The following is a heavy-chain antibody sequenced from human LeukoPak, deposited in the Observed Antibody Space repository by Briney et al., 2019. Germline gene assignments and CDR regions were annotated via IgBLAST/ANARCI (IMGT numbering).Heavy chain of an antibody. V-gene: IGHV4-61*01. D-gene: IGHD2-2*01. CDR3: ARGYCSSTSCNTFDI. CDR1: GGSVSSGSYY. Sequence: SETLSLTCTVSGGSVSSGSYYWSWIRQPPGKGLEWIGYIYYSGSTNYSPSLKSRVTISVDTSKNQFSLKLSSVTAADTAVYYCARGYCSSTSCNTFDIWGQGAMVTVSS. J-gene: IGHJ3*02. CDR2: IYYSGST.